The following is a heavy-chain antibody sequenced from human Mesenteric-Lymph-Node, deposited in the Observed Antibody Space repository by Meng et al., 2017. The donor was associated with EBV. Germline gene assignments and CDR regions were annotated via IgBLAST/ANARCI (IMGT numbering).Heavy chain of an antibody. J-gene: IGHJ2*01. Sequence: QVQLQQSGPGLVTPSQTLSLTCVISGDSVSSSSAAWTWIRQSPSRGLEWLGRTYYRSKWYNDYAVFVKSRITINPGTSKNQFSLQLNSVTPEDTAVYYCARGATSVVDLWGRGTLGTVSS. V-gene: IGHV6-1*01. CDR3: ARGATSVVDL. CDR1: GDSVSSSSAA. CDR2: TYYRSKWYN.